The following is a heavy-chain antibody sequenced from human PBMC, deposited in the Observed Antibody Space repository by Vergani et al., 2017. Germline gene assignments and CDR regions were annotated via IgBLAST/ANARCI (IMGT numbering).Heavy chain of an antibody. CDR1: GYTFTGYY. J-gene: IGHJ6*03. Sequence: QVQLVQSGAEVKKPGASVKVSCKASGYTFTGYYMHWVRQAPGQGLEWMGWINPNSGGTNYAQKFQGRVTMTRDTSISTAYMELSRLRSDDTAVYYCARAYYDFWSGYYYYYYYMDVWGKGTTVTVSS. V-gene: IGHV1-2*02. D-gene: IGHD3-3*01. CDR3: ARAYYDFWSGYYYYYYYMDV. CDR2: INPNSGGT.